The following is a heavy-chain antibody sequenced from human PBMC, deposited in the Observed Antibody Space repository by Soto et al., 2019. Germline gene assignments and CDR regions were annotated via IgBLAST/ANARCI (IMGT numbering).Heavy chain of an antibody. Sequence: GASVKVSCKASGYTFTDYYIHWVRQAPGQGLEWMGGIIPIFGTANYAQKFQGRVTITADESTSTAYMELSSLRSEDTAVYYCATEGYSSSWYQGYNWFDPWGQGTLVTVSS. J-gene: IGHJ5*02. D-gene: IGHD6-13*01. V-gene: IGHV1-69*13. CDR3: ATEGYSSSWYQGYNWFDP. CDR2: IIPIFGTA. CDR1: GYTFTDYY.